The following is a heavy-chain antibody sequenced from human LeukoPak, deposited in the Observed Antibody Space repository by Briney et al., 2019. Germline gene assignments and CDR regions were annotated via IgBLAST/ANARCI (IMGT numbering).Heavy chain of an antibody. D-gene: IGHD4-11*01. CDR3: ARTITLTKTIDD. CDR1: GYTFTSYG. CDR2: ISACNGNT. Sequence: ASVKVSCKASGYTFTSYGISWVRQAPGQGLEWMGWISACNGNTNYAQKFQGRVPMTTDTSTSTAYMELRSLRSEDTAVYYCARTITLTKTIDDWGQGTLVTVSS. V-gene: IGHV1-18*01. J-gene: IGHJ4*02.